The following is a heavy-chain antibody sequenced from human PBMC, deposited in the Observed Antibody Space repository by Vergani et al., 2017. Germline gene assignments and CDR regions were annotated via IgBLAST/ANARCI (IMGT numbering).Heavy chain of an antibody. V-gene: IGHV5-51*01. Sequence: EVQLVQSGAEVKKPGESLKISCKGSGYSFTSYWIGWVRQMPGKGLEWMGIIYPGDSDTRYSPSFQGQVTISADKSISTAYLQCSSLKASDTAMYYCARTIAVAGTRAKYFDYWGQGTLVTVSS. D-gene: IGHD6-19*01. J-gene: IGHJ4*02. CDR3: ARTIAVAGTRAKYFDY. CDR1: GYSFTSYW. CDR2: IYPGDSDT.